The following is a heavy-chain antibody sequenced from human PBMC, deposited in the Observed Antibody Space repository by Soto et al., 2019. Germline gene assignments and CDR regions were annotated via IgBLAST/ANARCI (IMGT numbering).Heavy chain of an antibody. J-gene: IGHJ4*02. CDR3: AGGQDNLAVNFDY. CDR1: GFTFSSYW. V-gene: IGHV3-7*02. Sequence: GGSLRLSCAASGFTFSSYWMTWVRQAPGKGLEWLANINKDGSEKNYVDSVKGRLTISRDNAKNSLSVQVNSLRAEDTAVYYCAGGQDNLAVNFDYWGQGTPVTVSS. CDR2: INKDGSEK. D-gene: IGHD1-1*01.